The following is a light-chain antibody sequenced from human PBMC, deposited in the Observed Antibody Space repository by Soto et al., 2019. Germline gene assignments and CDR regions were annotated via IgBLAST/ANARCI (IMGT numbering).Light chain of an antibody. CDR2: EVS. Sequence: QSALTQPPSASGSPGQSVTISCTGTSSDVGGYNYVSWYQQHPGKAPKLMIYEVSKRPSGVPDRFSGSKSGNTASLTVSGLQAEDEADYYCSSYAGSNNRKVVFGGGTQLTVL. CDR1: SSDVGGYNY. CDR3: SSYAGSNNRKVV. J-gene: IGLJ2*01. V-gene: IGLV2-8*01.